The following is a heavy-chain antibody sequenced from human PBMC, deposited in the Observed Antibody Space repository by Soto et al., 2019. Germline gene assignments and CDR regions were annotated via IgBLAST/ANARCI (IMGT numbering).Heavy chain of an antibody. CDR3: ARGPDRSGFYLFDH. J-gene: IGHJ4*02. V-gene: IGHV1-69*01. CDR1: GGTFNNHA. Sequence: QVQLVQSGAEVRKPGSSVKVSCKASGGTFNNHALSWVRQSPGQGPERMGGIITLSGTTNYAQRFQRRVTITADASMSTAYMELSNLRYEDTAVYYCARGPDRSGFYLFDHWGQGTLVTGSS. D-gene: IGHD3-22*01. CDR2: IITLSGTT.